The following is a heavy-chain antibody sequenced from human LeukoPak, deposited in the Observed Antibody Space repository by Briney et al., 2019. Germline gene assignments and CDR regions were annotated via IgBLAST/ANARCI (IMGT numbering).Heavy chain of an antibody. CDR3: ASNTARGVGAFDI. CDR2: IYYSGST. CDR1: GGSISSGGYY. V-gene: IGHV4-31*03. Sequence: SQTPSLTCTVSGGSISSGGYYWSWIRQHPGKGLEWIGYIYYSGSTYYNPSLKSRVTISVDTSKNQFSLKLSSVTAADTAVYYCASNTARGVGAFDIWGQGTMVTVSS. J-gene: IGHJ3*02. D-gene: IGHD2-21*02.